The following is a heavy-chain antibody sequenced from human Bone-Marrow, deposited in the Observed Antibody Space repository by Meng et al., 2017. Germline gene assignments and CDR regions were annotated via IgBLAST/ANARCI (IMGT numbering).Heavy chain of an antibody. V-gene: IGHV4-31*01. Sequence: QVQLQEAGPGLVKPSQTLSLTCTVSGGSISSGGYYWSWIRQHPGKGLEWIGYIYYSGSTYYNPSLKSLVTISVDTSKNQFSLNLSSVTAADTAVYYCAREIRQGGNIWFDPWGQGTLVTASS. D-gene: IGHD3-16*01. CDR2: IYYSGST. CDR3: AREIRQGGNIWFDP. J-gene: IGHJ5*02. CDR1: GGSISSGGYY.